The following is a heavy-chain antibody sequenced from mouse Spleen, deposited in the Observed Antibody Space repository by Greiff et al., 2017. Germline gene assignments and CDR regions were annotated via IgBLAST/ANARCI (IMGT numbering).Heavy chain of an antibody. V-gene: IGHV14-2*01. CDR2: IDPEDGET. J-gene: IGHJ2*01. Sequence: EVQLVESGAELVKPGASVKLSCTASGFNIKDYYMHWVKQRTEQGLEWIGRIDPEDGETKYAPKFQGKATITADTSSNTAYLQLSSLTSEDTAVYYCAFSTVVATYYFDYWGQGTTLPVSS. CDR3: AFSTVVATYYFDY. D-gene: IGHD1-1*01. CDR1: GFNIKDYY.